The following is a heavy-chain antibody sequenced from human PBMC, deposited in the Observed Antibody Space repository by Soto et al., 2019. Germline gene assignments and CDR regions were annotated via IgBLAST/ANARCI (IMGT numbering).Heavy chain of an antibody. V-gene: IGHV1-69*13. CDR2: IIPIFGTA. J-gene: IGHJ4*02. CDR3: ARDLGSSSWSPWHY. Sequence: ASVKVSCKASGGTFSSYAISWVRQAPGQGLEWMGGIIPIFGTANYAQKFQGRVTITADESTSTAYMELSSLRSEDTAVYYCARDLGSSSWSPWHYWGQGTLVTVSS. D-gene: IGHD6-13*01. CDR1: GGTFSSYA.